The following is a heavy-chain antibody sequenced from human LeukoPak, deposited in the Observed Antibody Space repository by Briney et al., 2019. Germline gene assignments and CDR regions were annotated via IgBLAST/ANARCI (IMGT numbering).Heavy chain of an antibody. Sequence: ASVKVSCKASGYTLTAYYMHWVRQAPGQGLEWMGWINPNSGATNYAQKFQGRVTMTRDTSISTAYMELSRLRSEDTAVYYCARDRATYYDILTGYYYYWGQGTLVTVSS. J-gene: IGHJ4*02. CDR3: ARDRATYYDILTGYYYY. V-gene: IGHV1-2*02. CDR2: INPNSGAT. CDR1: GYTLTAYY. D-gene: IGHD3-9*01.